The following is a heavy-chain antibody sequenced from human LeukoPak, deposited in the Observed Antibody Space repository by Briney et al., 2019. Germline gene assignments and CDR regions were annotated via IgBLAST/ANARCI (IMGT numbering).Heavy chain of an antibody. Sequence: GGSLRLSCIISGFTFTDAWMSWVRQAPGKGLEWIARIKTKTDGGTTDYAAPVEGRFTISRDDSKNTLYLQMNSLKTEDTGVYYCTTARIGYGGQGTLVTVSS. CDR2: IKTKTDGGTT. CDR3: TTARIGY. V-gene: IGHV3-15*01. J-gene: IGHJ4*02. CDR1: GFTFTDAW.